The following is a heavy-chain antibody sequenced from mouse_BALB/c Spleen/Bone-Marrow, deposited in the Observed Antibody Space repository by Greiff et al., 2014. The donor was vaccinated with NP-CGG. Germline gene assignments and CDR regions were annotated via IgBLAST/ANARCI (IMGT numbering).Heavy chain of an antibody. CDR2: ILPGXXXX. CDR3: ARGGYXTSIXAX. D-gene: IGHD2-3*01. CDR1: GYTFSSYW. Sequence: QVQLQQSGAELMKPGASVKXXCKXPGYTFSSYWIEWVNQRPGHGLEWIGEILPGXXXXXXXXXXXXXXXXXXXXXSNTAYMQLSSLTSEDSAVYYCARGGYXTSIXAXWGQGTLVTVSA. J-gene: IGHJ3*01. V-gene: IGHV1-9*01.